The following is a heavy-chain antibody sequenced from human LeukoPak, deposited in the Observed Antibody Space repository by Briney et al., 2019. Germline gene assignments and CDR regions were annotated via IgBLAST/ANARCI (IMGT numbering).Heavy chain of an antibody. CDR1: GYTFTSYD. D-gene: IGHD3-10*01. V-gene: IGHV1-8*01. CDR2: MNPNSGNT. Sequence: ASVKVSCKASGYTFTSYDINWVRQATGQGLEWMGRMNPNSGNTGYAQKFQGRVTMTRNTSISTAYMELSSLRSEDTAVYYCARSITMVRGVPFGYWGQGTLVTVSS. J-gene: IGHJ4*02. CDR3: ARSITMVRGVPFGY.